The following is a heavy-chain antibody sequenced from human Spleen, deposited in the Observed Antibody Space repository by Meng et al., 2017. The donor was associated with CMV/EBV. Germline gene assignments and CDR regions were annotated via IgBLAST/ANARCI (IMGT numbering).Heavy chain of an antibody. CDR2: IWFDGNKE. CDR1: GFNFSHYG. Sequence: SGFNFSHYGMHWVRQAPGKGLEWVALIWFDGNKEYYADSVKGRFTISRDNSRNTLYLQMNSLRDEDTAFYYCAKVDCGGDCSTFDYWGQGTLVTVSS. D-gene: IGHD2-21*01. J-gene: IGHJ4*02. V-gene: IGHV3-33*03. CDR3: AKVDCGGDCSTFDY.